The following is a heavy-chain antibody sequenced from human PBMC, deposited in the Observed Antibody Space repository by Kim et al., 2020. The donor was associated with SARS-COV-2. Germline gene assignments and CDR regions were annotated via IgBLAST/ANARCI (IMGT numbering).Heavy chain of an antibody. Sequence: GGSLRLSCTASGFTFGDYAMSWFRQAPGKGLEWVGFIRSKAYGGTTEYSATVKGRITISRDDSKSIVQLKRNSLKTEDTAEYYCTRGIDADPWGQGTEVT. CDR2: IRSKAYGGTT. CDR1: GFTFGDYA. D-gene: IGHD2-15*01. V-gene: IGHV3-49*03. CDR3: TRGIDADP. J-gene: IGHJ5*02.